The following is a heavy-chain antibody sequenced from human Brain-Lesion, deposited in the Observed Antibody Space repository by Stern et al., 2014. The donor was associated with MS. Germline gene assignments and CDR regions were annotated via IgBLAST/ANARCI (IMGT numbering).Heavy chain of an antibody. D-gene: IGHD5-12*01. CDR1: GGSISSGSFY. Sequence: VQLVESGPGLVKPSQTLSLTCIVSGGSISSGSFYWNWIRQPAGRGLEWIGRIYSSGSTKYNPYLKSRVTISGDPSKNQFSLKLISMTAADTAIYYCARETGGYTYGDTDFFDYWGQGALVTVSS. CDR3: ARETGGYTYGDTDFFDY. CDR2: IYSSGST. J-gene: IGHJ4*02. V-gene: IGHV4-61*02.